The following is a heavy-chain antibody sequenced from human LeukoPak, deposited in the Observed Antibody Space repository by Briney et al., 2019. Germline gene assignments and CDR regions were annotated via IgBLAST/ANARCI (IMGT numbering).Heavy chain of an antibody. J-gene: IGHJ4*02. V-gene: IGHV1-69*04. CDR3: ARDNHSSRGDY. Sequence: GASVKVSCKASGGTFSSYAISWVRQAPGQGLEWMGRIIPILGIANYAQKFQGRVTITADKSTSTAYMELSSLRSEDTAVYYCARDNHSSRGDYWGQGTLVTVSS. D-gene: IGHD6-13*01. CDR1: GGTFSSYA. CDR2: IIPILGIA.